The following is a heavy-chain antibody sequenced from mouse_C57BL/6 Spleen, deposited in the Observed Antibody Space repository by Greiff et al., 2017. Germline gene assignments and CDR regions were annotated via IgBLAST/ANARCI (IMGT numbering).Heavy chain of an antibody. V-gene: IGHV1-69*01. CDR2: IDPSDSYT. J-gene: IGHJ2*01. Sequence: VQLQQPGAELVMPGASVKLSCKASGYTFTSYWMHWVKQRPGQGLEWIGEIDPSDSYTNYNQKFKGKSTLTVDKSSSTAYMQLSSLTSEDSAVYYCAKDGNHYFDYWGQGTTLTVSS. CDR1: GYTFTSYW. D-gene: IGHD2-1*01. CDR3: AKDGNHYFDY.